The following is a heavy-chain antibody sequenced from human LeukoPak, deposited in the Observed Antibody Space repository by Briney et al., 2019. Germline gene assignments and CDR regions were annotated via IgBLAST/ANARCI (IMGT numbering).Heavy chain of an antibody. CDR2: IYYSGST. CDR3: ARGRIYGGNPDAFDI. V-gene: IGHV4-59*01. D-gene: IGHD4-23*01. Sequence: SETLSLTCTVSGGSISSYYWSWIRQPPGKGLEWIGYIYYSGSTNYNPSLKSRVTISVDTSKSQFSLTMNSVTAADTAVYYCARGRIYGGNPDAFDIWGQGTMVTVSS. J-gene: IGHJ3*02. CDR1: GGSISSYY.